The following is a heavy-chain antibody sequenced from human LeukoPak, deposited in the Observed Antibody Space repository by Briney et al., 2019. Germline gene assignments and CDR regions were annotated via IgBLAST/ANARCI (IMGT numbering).Heavy chain of an antibody. CDR3: ARRTGSGTYYSLFFDY. D-gene: IGHD1-26*01. CDR1: GCRFTAYW. J-gene: IGHJ4*02. CDR2: IYPADSDT. Sequence: GESLKISCKASGCRFTAYWIGWVRQMPGKGLEWMGVIYPADSDTTYSPSFQGQVTISADKSNNIAYLEWDSLKASDSDTYYCARRTGSGTYYSLFFDYWGQGALVTVSS. V-gene: IGHV5-51*01.